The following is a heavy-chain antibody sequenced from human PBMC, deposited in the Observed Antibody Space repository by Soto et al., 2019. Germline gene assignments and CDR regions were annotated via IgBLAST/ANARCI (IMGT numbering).Heavy chain of an antibody. Sequence: QVTLKESGPVLVKPTETLTLTCTVSGFSLSNGRRGVSWIRQPPGKALEWLAHIFSNDEKRFNTSLKSRLSISKDPNKSQVVIIMNNLDPVDTATYYCARTEDGGRILTPAGWFDAWGQGTLVTVSS. D-gene: IGHD2-15*01. CDR2: IFSNDEK. V-gene: IGHV2-26*01. CDR1: GFSLSNGRRG. CDR3: ARTEDGGRILTPAGWFDA. J-gene: IGHJ5*02.